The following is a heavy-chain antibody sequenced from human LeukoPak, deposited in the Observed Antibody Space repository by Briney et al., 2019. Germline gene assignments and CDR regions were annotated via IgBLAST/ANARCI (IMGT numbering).Heavy chain of an antibody. J-gene: IGHJ4*02. CDR2: IKQDGSEK. CDR1: GFTFSSYW. Sequence: GGSLRPSCAASGFTFSSYWMSWVRQAPGKGLEWVANIKQDGSEKYYVDSVKCRFTISRDNAKNSLYLQMNSLRAEDTAVYYCARDPGAHYDFWSGYWSYYFDYWGQGTLVTVSS. V-gene: IGHV3-7*01. D-gene: IGHD3-3*01. CDR3: ARDPGAHYDFWSGYWSYYFDY.